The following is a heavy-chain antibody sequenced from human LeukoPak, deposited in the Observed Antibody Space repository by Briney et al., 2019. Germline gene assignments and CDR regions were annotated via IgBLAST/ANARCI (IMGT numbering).Heavy chain of an antibody. D-gene: IGHD5-12*01. V-gene: IGHV2-5*02. CDR3: VHGRYGGNFAY. CDR2: IYWDDDK. J-gene: IGHJ4*02. Sequence: SGPTLVNPTQTLTLTCTFSGFSLTTSGVGVGWIRQPPGKALEWLAFIYWDDDKRYRPSLKGRLTISKDTSKNQVVLTMTDMDLVDTATYYCVHGRYGGNFAYWGQGTRVTVSS. CDR1: GFSLTTSGVG.